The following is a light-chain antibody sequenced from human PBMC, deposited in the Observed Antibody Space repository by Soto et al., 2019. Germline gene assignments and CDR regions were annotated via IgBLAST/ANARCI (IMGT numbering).Light chain of an antibody. CDR3: HQRSKWPLT. CDR1: QSVRTY. CDR2: DAS. V-gene: IGKV3-11*01. J-gene: IGKJ4*01. Sequence: EIVLTQSPATLSLSPGVRATLSCRASQSVRTYLAWYQQKPGQAPRLLIYDASNRATDIPDRFSGSGSGTDFTLTISSLDPEDFAVYYCHQRSKWPLTFGGGTKVEIK.